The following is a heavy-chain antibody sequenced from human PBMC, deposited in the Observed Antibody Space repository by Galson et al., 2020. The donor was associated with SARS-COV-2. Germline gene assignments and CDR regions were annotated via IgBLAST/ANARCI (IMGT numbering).Heavy chain of an antibody. CDR3: ARVNSGLARNWFDP. Sequence: SETLSLTCTVSGGSISSYYWSWIRQPPGKGLEWIGYIYYSGSTNYNPSLKSRVTISVDTSKNQFSLKLSSVTAADTAVYYCARVNSGLARNWFDPWGQGTLVTVSS. D-gene: IGHD2-21*01. CDR1: GGSISSYY. V-gene: IGHV4-59*13. J-gene: IGHJ5*02. CDR2: IYYSGST.